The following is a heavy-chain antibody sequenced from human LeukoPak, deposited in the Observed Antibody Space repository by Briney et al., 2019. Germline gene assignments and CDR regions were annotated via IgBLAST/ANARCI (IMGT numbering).Heavy chain of an antibody. CDR2: IYYSGNT. CDR1: GGSISPYY. D-gene: IGHD4-11*01. J-gene: IGHJ4*02. CDR3: ARGSGTVAY. V-gene: IGHV4-59*12. Sequence: NPSETLSLTCTVSGGSISPYYWSWIRHPPGKGLEWLGYIYYSGNTDYNPSLKSRVTISVDTSKNQFSLKLSSVTAADTAVYYCARGSGTVAYWGQGTLVTVSS.